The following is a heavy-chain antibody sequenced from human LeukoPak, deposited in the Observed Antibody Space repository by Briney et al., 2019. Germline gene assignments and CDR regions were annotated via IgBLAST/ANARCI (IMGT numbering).Heavy chain of an antibody. CDR2: IIPIFGTA. Sequence: GSSVKVSCKASGGTFSSYAISWVRQAPGQGLEWMGGIIPIFGTASYAQKFQGRVTITADESTSTAYMELSSLRSEDTAVYYCARVPPHYYDSSGYYPGYYFDYWGQGTLVTVSS. J-gene: IGHJ4*02. CDR1: GGTFSSYA. CDR3: ARVPPHYYDSSGYYPGYYFDY. D-gene: IGHD3-22*01. V-gene: IGHV1-69*01.